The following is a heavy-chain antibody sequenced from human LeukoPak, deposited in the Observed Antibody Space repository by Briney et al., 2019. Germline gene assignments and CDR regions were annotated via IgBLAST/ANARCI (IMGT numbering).Heavy chain of an antibody. CDR3: VRRYNRLGWYFDL. Sequence: PGGSLRLSCAASGFNVISNYMSWVRQAPGKGLEWVSTIYSDTGTYYADPAKGRFSISRDNSKNTLYLQMSSLGVEDTAVYYCVRRYNRLGWYFDLWGRGTLVTVSS. CDR2: IYSDTGT. J-gene: IGHJ2*01. V-gene: IGHV3-66*04. D-gene: IGHD1-1*01. CDR1: GFNVISNY.